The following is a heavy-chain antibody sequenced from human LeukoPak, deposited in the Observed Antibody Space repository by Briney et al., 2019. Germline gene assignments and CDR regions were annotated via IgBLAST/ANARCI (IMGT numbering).Heavy chain of an antibody. CDR1: GYTFTSYG. CDR3: ARDVGPAVAAN. CDR2: IIPIFGTA. V-gene: IGHV1-69*13. J-gene: IGHJ4*02. D-gene: IGHD6-19*01. Sequence: SVKVSCKASGYTFTSYGISWVRQAPGQGLEWMGGIIPIFGTANYAQKFQGRVTITADESTSTAYMELSSLRSEDTAVYYCARDVGPAVAANWGQGTLVTVSS.